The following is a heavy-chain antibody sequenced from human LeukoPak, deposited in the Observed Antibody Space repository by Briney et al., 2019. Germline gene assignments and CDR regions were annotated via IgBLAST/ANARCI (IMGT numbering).Heavy chain of an antibody. CDR1: GFTFSSYA. J-gene: IGHJ4*01. CDR2: LNSVGGA. CDR3: AKRGSSGSYYFDS. D-gene: IGHD6-19*01. Sequence: GGSLRLSCAASGFTFSSYAMSWVRQAPGKGLEWVSTLNSVGGAFYADSVKGRFTISRDNSKNTLYVQMNSLRADDTAVYYCAKRGSSGSYYFDSWGHGTLVTVSS. V-gene: IGHV3-23*01.